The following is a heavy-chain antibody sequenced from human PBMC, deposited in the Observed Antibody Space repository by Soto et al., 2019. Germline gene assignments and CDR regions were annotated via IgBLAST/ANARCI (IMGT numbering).Heavy chain of an antibody. CDR1: GHSISTFY. Sequence: XETLSLTCTVSGHSISTFYWGWMRQSPGKELDWIGYVYYTGSTNYNPSLKSRVTISVDSSKNQFSLKLTSANAADTAVYYCARGRTVRNYADDSSDYFYFFDYWGQGTQVTVSS. CDR2: VYYTGST. J-gene: IGHJ4*02. CDR3: ARGRTVRNYADDSSDYFYFFDY. D-gene: IGHD3-22*01. V-gene: IGHV4-59*01.